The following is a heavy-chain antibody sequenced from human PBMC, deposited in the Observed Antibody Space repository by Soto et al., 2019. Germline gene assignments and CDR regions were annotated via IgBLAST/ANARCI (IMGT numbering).Heavy chain of an antibody. CDR2: IYYSGST. CDR1: VGSISSYY. Sequence: SETLSLTCTVSVGSISSYYWSWIRQPPGKGLEWIGYIYYSGSTNYNPSLKSRVTISVDTSKNQFSLKLSSVTAADTAVYYCARAAIAAAGRSYYGMDVWGQGTTVTVSS. D-gene: IGHD6-13*01. V-gene: IGHV4-59*01. J-gene: IGHJ6*02. CDR3: ARAAIAAAGRSYYGMDV.